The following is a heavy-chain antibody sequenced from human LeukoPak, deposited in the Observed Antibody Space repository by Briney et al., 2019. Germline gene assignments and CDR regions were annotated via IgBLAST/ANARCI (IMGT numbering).Heavy chain of an antibody. V-gene: IGHV4-31*03. Sequence: SETLSLTCTVSGGPIGSGGYYWSWIRQLPGKGLEWIGNIFHSGGTYYNPSLKSRFTISVDTSKNQFSLKLSSVTAADTAVYCCARDTSSVGAFDIWGQGTMVTVSS. CDR1: GGPIGSGGYY. CDR2: IFHSGGT. D-gene: IGHD3-22*01. J-gene: IGHJ3*02. CDR3: ARDTSSVGAFDI.